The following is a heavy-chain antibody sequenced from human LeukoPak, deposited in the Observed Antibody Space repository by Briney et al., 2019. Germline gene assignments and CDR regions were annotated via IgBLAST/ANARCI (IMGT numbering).Heavy chain of an antibody. Sequence: PPETLSLTCTVSGGSINNSPYYWGWIRQPPGKELEWIVSMHYSGTTYYNPSLKSRVTISIDTSKNQFSLRLISVTAADTAVFYCARNDRGRPADYWGQGTLVTVSS. D-gene: IGHD1-26*01. CDR3: ARNDRGRPADY. CDR2: MHYSGTT. J-gene: IGHJ4*02. CDR1: GGSINNSPYY. V-gene: IGHV4-39*01.